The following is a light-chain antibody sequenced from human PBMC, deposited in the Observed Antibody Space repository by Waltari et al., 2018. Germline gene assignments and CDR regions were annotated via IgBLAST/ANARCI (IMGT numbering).Light chain of an antibody. CDR1: QTVIAGF. V-gene: IGKV3-20*01. Sequence: ELVLTQSPGTLSLSPGDSATLSCRASQTVIAGFLAWYQQRPGLPPRLLIYGASRRANGIPYRFSGGGSGTDFTLTITSVEPEDFAVYHCQQYGSSPFTFGGGTKVEIK. J-gene: IGKJ4*01. CDR3: QQYGSSPFT. CDR2: GAS.